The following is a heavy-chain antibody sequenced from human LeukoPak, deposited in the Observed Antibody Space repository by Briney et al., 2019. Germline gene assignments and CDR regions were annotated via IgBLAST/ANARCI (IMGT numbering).Heavy chain of an antibody. CDR1: GYTFTDYY. CDR2: VKPDGGDT. D-gene: IGHD3-3*01. J-gene: IGHJ4*02. V-gene: IGHV1-2*02. Sequence: ASVKVSRKACGYTFTDYYLHWVRQAPGHGLEWMGWVKPDGGDTNYAQMLQGRVTMTRDTSISPAYMELSNLSSDDTAVYYCARGITIYGVMIIYFDSWGQGTLVTVSS. CDR3: ARGITIYGVMIIYFDS.